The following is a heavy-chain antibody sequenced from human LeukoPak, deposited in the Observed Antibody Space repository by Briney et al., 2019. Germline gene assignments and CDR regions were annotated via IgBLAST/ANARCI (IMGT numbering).Heavy chain of an antibody. CDR3: ASNHYYDSSGYYREHYYFDY. CDR1: GFTFSSYS. J-gene: IGHJ4*02. D-gene: IGHD3-22*01. V-gene: IGHV3-21*01. Sequence: GGSLRLSCPASGFTFSSYSMNWVRQAPGKGLEWVSSISSSSSYIYYADSVKGRFTISRDNAKNSLYLQMNSLRAEDTAVYYCASNHYYDSSGYYREHYYFDYWGQGTLVTVSS. CDR2: ISSSSSYI.